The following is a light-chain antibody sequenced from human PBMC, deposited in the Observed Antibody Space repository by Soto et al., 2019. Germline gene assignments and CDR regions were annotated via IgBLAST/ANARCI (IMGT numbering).Light chain of an antibody. Sequence: EIVMTQSPATLSVSPGERATLSCRASQDININLAWYQQKAGQAPRLLIYGASTRATGIPARFSGSGSGTDFTLTISRLEPEDFAVYYCQQYGSSGTFGQGTKVDIK. CDR3: QQYGSSGT. CDR2: GAS. CDR1: QDININ. V-gene: IGKV3-15*01. J-gene: IGKJ1*01.